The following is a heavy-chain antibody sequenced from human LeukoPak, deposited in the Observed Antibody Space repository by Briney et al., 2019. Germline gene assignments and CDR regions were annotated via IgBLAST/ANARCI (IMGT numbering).Heavy chain of an antibody. CDR2: INPGGGNT. J-gene: IGHJ3*02. D-gene: IGHD5-24*01. Sequence: ASVKVSCKASGYTFTSYYIHWVRQAPGQGFQWMGLINPGGGNTNYAQNFQGRLTMTRDTSTTTVYMELSGLRSEDTAIYYCARIRDGYNDAYDIWGQGTVVTVPS. V-gene: IGHV1-46*01. CDR1: GYTFTSYY. CDR3: ARIRDGYNDAYDI.